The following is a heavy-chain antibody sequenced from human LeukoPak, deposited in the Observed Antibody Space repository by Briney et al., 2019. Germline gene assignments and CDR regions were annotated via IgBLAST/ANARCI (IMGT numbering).Heavy chain of an antibody. CDR3: VALLVGAMFDY. V-gene: IGHV1-2*02. CDR1: GYTFTDHF. CDR2: INPNGGAT. D-gene: IGHD1-26*01. Sequence: GASVKVSCKTSGYTFTDHFMHWVRQAPGQGLEWMGWINPNGGATNYAQKFQGRVTMTRDTSISTAYMELSRLRSDDTAVYYCVALLVGAMFDYWGQGTLVIVSS. J-gene: IGHJ4*02.